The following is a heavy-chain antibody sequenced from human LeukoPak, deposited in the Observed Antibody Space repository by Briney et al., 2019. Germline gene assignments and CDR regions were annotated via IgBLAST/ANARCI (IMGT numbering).Heavy chain of an antibody. Sequence: SVKVSCKASEGTFSSYAISWVRQAPGQGLEWMGGIIPIFGTANYAQKFQGRVTITADESTSTAYMELSSLRSEDTAVYYCASSLGRYCSSTSCYAGDYWGQGTLVTVSS. CDR2: IIPIFGTA. D-gene: IGHD2-2*01. CDR3: ASSLGRYCSSTSCYAGDY. J-gene: IGHJ4*02. V-gene: IGHV1-69*13. CDR1: EGTFSSYA.